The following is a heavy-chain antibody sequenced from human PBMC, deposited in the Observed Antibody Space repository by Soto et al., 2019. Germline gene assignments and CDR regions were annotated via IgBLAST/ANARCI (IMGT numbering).Heavy chain of an antibody. J-gene: IGHJ4*02. Sequence: GGSLRLSCAASGFTFNNYAMGWVRQTPGKGLEWVSAITDSGGDTYYADSVKGRFTISRDNSKNTLYLQMNSLGAEDTAVYYCAKLGSSSWSPHYYFDYWGQGTLVTVSS. D-gene: IGHD2-2*01. CDR3: AKLGSSSWSPHYYFDY. CDR2: ITDSGGDT. CDR1: GFTFNNYA. V-gene: IGHV3-23*01.